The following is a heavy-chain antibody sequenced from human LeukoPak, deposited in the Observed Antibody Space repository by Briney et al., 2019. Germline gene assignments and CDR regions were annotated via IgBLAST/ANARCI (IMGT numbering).Heavy chain of an antibody. V-gene: IGHV4-59*12. J-gene: IGHJ4*02. CDR2: IYYSGST. D-gene: IGHD4-17*01. CDR1: GGSISSYY. Sequence: PSETLSLTCTVSGGSISSYYWSWIRQPPGKGLEWVGYIYYSGSTNYNASLKSRVTISVDTSKNQFSLKLSSVTAADTAVYYCARGPGYGDYAGRRFDYWGQGTLVTVSS. CDR3: ARGPGYGDYAGRRFDY.